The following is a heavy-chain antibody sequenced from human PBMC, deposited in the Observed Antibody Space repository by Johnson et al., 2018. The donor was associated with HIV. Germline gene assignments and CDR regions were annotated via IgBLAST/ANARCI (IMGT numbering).Heavy chain of an antibody. CDR1: GFTFSSYW. CDR3: ARVSGKIPRGAFDI. J-gene: IGHJ3*02. D-gene: IGHD3-3*01. V-gene: IGHV3-7*05. CDR2: IKQDGSEK. Sequence: VQLVESGGGLVQPGGSLRLSCAASGFTFSSYWMSWVRQAPGKGLEWVANIKQDGSEKYYVDSVKGRFTISRDNAKNSLYLQMNSLRAEDTAVYYCARVSGKIPRGAFDIWGQGTMVTVSS.